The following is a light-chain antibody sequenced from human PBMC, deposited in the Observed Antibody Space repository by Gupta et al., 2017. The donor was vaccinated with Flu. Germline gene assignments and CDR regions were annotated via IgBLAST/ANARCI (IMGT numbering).Light chain of an antibody. CDR1: QSISSY. Sequence: PAQSASVGYRFTHTILSSQSISSYLDWYQQKPGQAPKLLIYAASSLQSGVPSRFSGSGSGTDFTLTISSLQPEDFATYYCQQCYSTPPTFGGGTKVEIK. CDR3: QQCYSTPPT. CDR2: AAS. V-gene: IGKV1-39*01. J-gene: IGKJ4*01.